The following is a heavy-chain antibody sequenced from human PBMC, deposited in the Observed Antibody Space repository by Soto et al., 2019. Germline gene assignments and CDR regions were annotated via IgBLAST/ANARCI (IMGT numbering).Heavy chain of an antibody. CDR3: ARSPAYGDYANLDT. CDR1: GDSVSRYY. D-gene: IGHD4-17*01. J-gene: IGHJ5*02. Sequence: SETLSLTCTVSGDSVSRYYWNWIRQPAGKGLEWIGRIYTTRSPNYNPSLKSRVTMSVDTSKNQFSLKLNLSSVTAADTAVYYCARSPAYGDYANLDTWGQGTLVTVSS. V-gene: IGHV4-4*07. CDR2: IYTTRSP.